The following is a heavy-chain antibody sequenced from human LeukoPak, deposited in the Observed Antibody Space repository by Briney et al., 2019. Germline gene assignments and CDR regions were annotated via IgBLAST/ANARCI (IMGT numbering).Heavy chain of an antibody. D-gene: IGHD1-1*01. CDR1: GGSFSGYY. CDR2: IYTSGST. CDR3: ARELDYYYYYMDV. J-gene: IGHJ6*03. V-gene: IGHV4-59*10. Sequence: PSETLSLTCAVYGGSFSGYYWSWIRQPPGKGLEWIGRIYTSGSTNYNPSLKSRVTISVDTSKNQFSLKLSSVTAADTAVYYCARELDYYYYYMDVWGKGTTVTVSS.